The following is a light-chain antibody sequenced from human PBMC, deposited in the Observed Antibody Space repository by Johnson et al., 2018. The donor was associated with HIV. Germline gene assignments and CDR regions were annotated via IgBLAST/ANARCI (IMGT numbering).Light chain of an antibody. J-gene: IGLJ1*01. V-gene: IGLV1-51*02. CDR3: ATWDTSLSTGGG. CDR2: KNN. CDR1: SSTFGNSY. Sequence: QSVLTQPPSVSVAPGQRVTISCSGASSTFGNSYISWYQLLPGSPPKLLVFKNNERPSGIPDRFSGSNSGTSATLDITGLQTGDEADYYCATWDTSLSTGGGFGTGTKVTVL.